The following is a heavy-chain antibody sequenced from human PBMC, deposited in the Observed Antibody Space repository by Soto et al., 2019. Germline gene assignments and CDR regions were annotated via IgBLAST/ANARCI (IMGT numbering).Heavy chain of an antibody. Sequence: SVLLSVTWSVDGGWICGYYWTWIRQPPGTGLEWIGEINHSGSTNYNPSLKSRVTISVDTSKNQFPLKLTSVTAADTAVYYCAREKITGLLDYWGQGTPVTVSS. V-gene: IGHV4-34*01. J-gene: IGHJ4*02. CDR2: INHSGST. CDR1: GGWICGYY. CDR3: AREKITGLLDY. D-gene: IGHD2-8*02.